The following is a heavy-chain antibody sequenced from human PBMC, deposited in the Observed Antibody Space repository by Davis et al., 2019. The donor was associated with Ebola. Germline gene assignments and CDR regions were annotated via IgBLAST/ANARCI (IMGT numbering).Heavy chain of an antibody. J-gene: IGHJ4*02. CDR3: AKDLGYCSSTSCSPLGDY. Sequence: GESLKISCAASGFTFSSYSMNWVRQAPGKGLEWVANIKQDGSEKYYVDSVKGRFTISRDNSKNTLYLQMNSLRAEDTAVYYCAKDLGYCSSTSCSPLGDYWGQGTLVTVSS. CDR1: GFTFSSYS. V-gene: IGHV3-7*01. CDR2: IKQDGSEK. D-gene: IGHD2-2*01.